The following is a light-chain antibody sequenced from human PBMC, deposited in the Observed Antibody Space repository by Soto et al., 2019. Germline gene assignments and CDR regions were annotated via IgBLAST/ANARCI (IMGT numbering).Light chain of an antibody. J-gene: IGLJ1*01. V-gene: IGLV1-40*01. Sequence: QSVLTQPPSASGTPGQRVTISCSGSSSNIGSNTINWYQQRPGTAPKLLIVGNTIRPSGVPDRFSASKSGTSASLAITGLQAEDEGDYYCQSYDRTLSARYVFGTGTKVTVL. CDR3: QSYDRTLSARYV. CDR2: GNT. CDR1: SSNIGSNT.